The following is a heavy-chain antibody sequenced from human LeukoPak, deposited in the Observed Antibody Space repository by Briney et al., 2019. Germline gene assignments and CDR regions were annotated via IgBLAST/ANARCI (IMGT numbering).Heavy chain of an antibody. CDR2: ISGYNGKT. D-gene: IGHD6-13*01. V-gene: IGHV1-18*03. J-gene: IGHJ4*02. CDR1: GYTFTSYG. Sequence: ASVKVSCKASGYTFTSYGISGVRQAPGQGLEWMGWISGYNGKTNYAQKLQGRVTMTTDTSTSTAYMELRSLRSDEMAVYYCARREIAAHIDYWGQGTLVTVSS. CDR3: ARREIAAHIDY.